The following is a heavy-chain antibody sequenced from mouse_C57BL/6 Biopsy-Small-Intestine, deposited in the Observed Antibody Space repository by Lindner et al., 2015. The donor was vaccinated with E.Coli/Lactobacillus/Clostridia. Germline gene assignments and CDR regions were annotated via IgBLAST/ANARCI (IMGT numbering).Heavy chain of an antibody. D-gene: IGHD2-12*01. CDR1: GYTFIDYE. CDR3: TRSNSYDGAMDY. Sequence: VQLQESGAELVRPGASVTLSCKASGYTFIDYEIHWVKQTPVHGLEWIGAIDPETGGTAYNQKFTGKAMLTADKSSSTAYMGLRSLTSEDSAVYYCTRSNSYDGAMDYWGQGTSVTVSS. J-gene: IGHJ4*01. CDR2: IDPETGGT. V-gene: IGHV1-15*01.